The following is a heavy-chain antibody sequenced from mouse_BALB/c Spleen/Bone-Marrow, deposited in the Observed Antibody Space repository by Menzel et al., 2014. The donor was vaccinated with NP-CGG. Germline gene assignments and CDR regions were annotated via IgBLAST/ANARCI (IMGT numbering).Heavy chain of an antibody. V-gene: IGHV5-9-4*01. J-gene: IGHJ4*01. CDR3: ARDHYGYYTMDY. CDR1: GFTFSSYA. Sequence: EVKVEESGGGLVKPGGSLKLSCAASGFTFSSYAMSWVRQSPEKRLEWAAEISSGGSYTYYPDTVTGRFTISRDNAKNTLYLEMSSLRSEDTAMYYCARDHYGYYTMDYWGQGTSVTVSS. D-gene: IGHD1-2*01. CDR2: ISSGGSYT.